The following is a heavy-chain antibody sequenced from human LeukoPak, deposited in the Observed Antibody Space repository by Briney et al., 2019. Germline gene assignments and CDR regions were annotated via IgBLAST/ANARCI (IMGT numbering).Heavy chain of an antibody. Sequence: ASVKVSCKASGYTFTGYYMHWVRQAPGQGLEWMGWINPNSGGTNYAQKFQDRVTMTRDTSISTAYMEVSRLRSDDTAVYYCARVRDSSGYDFSWFDPWGQGTLVTVSS. CDR3: ARVRDSSGYDFSWFDP. J-gene: IGHJ5*02. D-gene: IGHD3-22*01. V-gene: IGHV1-2*02. CDR1: GYTFTGYY. CDR2: INPNSGGT.